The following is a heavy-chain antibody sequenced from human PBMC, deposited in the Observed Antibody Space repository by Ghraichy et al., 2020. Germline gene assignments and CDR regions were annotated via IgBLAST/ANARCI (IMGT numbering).Heavy chain of an antibody. CDR1: GFTFSSYG. CDR2: IWYDGSNK. Sequence: SLNISFAASGFTFSSYGMHWVRQAPGKGLEWVAVIWYDGSNKYYADSVKGRFTISRDNSKNTLYLQMNSLRAEDTAVYYFARDSYYCSSTSCYARGPFDYWGQGTLVTVSS. J-gene: IGHJ4*02. V-gene: IGHV3-33*01. D-gene: IGHD2-2*01. CDR3: ARDSYYCSSTSCYARGPFDY.